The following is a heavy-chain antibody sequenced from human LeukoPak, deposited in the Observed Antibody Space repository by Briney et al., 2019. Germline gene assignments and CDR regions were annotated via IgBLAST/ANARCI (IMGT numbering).Heavy chain of an antibody. V-gene: IGHV4-34*01. CDR1: GGSFSGYY. CDR3: ATPRGTRYMDV. J-gene: IGHJ6*03. D-gene: IGHD3-10*01. Sequence: SETLSLTCAVYGGSFSGYYWSWIRQPPGKGLEWIGEINHSGSTNHNPSLKSRVTISVDTSKNQFSLKLSSVTAADTAVYYCATPRGTRYMDVWGKGATVTVSS. CDR2: INHSGST.